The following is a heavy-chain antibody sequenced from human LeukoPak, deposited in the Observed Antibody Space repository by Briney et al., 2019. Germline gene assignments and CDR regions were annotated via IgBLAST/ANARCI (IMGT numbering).Heavy chain of an antibody. D-gene: IGHD3-22*01. CDR3: ARGLLKFYYDISGTFFDD. CDR1: GASISSSGHY. V-gene: IGHV4-39*07. J-gene: IGHJ4*02. Sequence: AETLSLTCSVSGASISSSGHYWGWIRQPPGKGLEWIGSVYYRGDTFYNPSLKSRVTISVDTSKSQFSLRLSSMTAADTAVYYCARGLLKFYYDISGTFFDDWGQGTLVTVSS. CDR2: VYYRGDT.